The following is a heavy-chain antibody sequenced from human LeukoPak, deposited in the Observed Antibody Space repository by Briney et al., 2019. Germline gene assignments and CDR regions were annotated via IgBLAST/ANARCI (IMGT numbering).Heavy chain of an antibody. CDR2: IKSKTDGGTT. D-gene: IGHD3-22*01. CDR1: GFIFNNAW. J-gene: IGHJ4*02. Sequence: GGSLRLSCAASGFIFNNAWMSWVRQAPGKGLEWVGRIKSKTDGGTTDYAAPVKGRFTISRDDSKNTLYLQMNSLKTEDTAVYHCTTDGTYYYDSSFSYWGQGTLVTVSS. CDR3: TTDGTYYYDSSFSY. V-gene: IGHV3-15*01.